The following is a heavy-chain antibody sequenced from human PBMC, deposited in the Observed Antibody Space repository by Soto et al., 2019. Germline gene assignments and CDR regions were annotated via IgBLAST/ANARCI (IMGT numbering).Heavy chain of an antibody. D-gene: IGHD2-2*01. J-gene: IGHJ4*02. V-gene: IGHV5-10-1*01. CDR2: INPSNSGT. CDR3: ARLPYTTSWAPGD. CDR1: GDSFITYW. Sequence: GESLKISCMTSGDSFITYWIVWVRQMPGKGLEWVGKINPSNSGTNYNPTFQGHVTMSADRSISTAYLQWSSLKASDSGMYYCARLPYTTSWAPGDWGQGTLVTVSS.